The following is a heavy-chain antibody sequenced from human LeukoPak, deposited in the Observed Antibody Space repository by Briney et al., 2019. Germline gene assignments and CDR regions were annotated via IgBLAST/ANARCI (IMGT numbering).Heavy chain of an antibody. J-gene: IGHJ4*02. CDR3: AKVGDYWVRGYFDY. D-gene: IGHD4-17*01. V-gene: IGHV3-23*01. CDR1: GFTFSSYA. Sequence: GGSLRLSCAASGFTFSSYAMSWVRQAPGKGLEWVSVISGSGGSTYYADSVKGRFTISRDNSKNTLYLQMNSLRAEDTAVYYCAKVGDYWVRGYFDYWGQGTLVTVSS. CDR2: ISGSGGST.